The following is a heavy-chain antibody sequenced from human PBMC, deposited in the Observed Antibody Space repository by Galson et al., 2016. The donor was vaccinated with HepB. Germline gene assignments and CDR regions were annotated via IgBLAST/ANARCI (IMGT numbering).Heavy chain of an antibody. CDR1: GGSISSEGYY. CDR3: AGETGGFQKYYFDY. CDR2: IYNTGST. Sequence: TLSLTCTVSGGSISSEGYYWSWIRQPAGKGLEWIARIYNTGSTNYNPSLRSRVTLSLDKSKNQFSLKLSSVTAADTAIYYCAGETGGFQKYYFDYWGQGTPVTVSS. V-gene: IGHV4-61*02. D-gene: IGHD3-10*01. J-gene: IGHJ4*02.